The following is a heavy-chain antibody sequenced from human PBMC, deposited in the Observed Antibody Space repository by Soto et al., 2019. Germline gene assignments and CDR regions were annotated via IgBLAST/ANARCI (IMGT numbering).Heavy chain of an antibody. D-gene: IGHD6-19*01. CDR1: GGTFSSYT. CDR2: IIPILGIA. J-gene: IGHJ3*02. Sequence: QAQLVQSGAEVKKPGSSVKVSCKASGGTFSSYTISWVQQAPGQGLEWMGRIIPILGIANYAQKFQGRVTITADKSTSTAYMELSSLRSEDTAVYYCARADAAVADDAFDIWGQGTMVTVSS. CDR3: ARADAAVADDAFDI. V-gene: IGHV1-69*02.